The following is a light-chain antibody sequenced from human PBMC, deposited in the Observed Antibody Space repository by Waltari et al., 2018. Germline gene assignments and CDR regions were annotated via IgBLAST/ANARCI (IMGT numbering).Light chain of an antibody. J-gene: IGKJ4*01. V-gene: IGKV1-9*01. CDR1: QDISSY. Sequence: DIQMSQSPSSLSASVGDRVTITCRASQDISSYLNWYQQKPGKAPKLLISYTNTLASGVPSRFSGSASGTEFTLTISSLQPEDFATYYCQQGNTYPLTFGGGTKVEIK. CDR2: YTN. CDR3: QQGNTYPLT.